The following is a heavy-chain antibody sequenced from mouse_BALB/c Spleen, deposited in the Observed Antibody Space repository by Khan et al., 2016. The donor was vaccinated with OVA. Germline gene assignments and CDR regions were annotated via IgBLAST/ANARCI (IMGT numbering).Heavy chain of an antibody. Sequence: VQLQQSGAELTKPGASVKMSCKASGYTFTTYWMHWVKQRPGQGLEWIGYIAPSTGYPESNQKFKDKATLTTDKSYSTAYMQLSSLTSEDSAFYYCAIRGLYGIFAYGGQGTLVTVSA. V-gene: IGHV1-7*01. D-gene: IGHD2-1*01. J-gene: IGHJ3*01. CDR3: AIRGLYGIFAY. CDR1: GYTFTTYW. CDR2: IAPSTGYP.